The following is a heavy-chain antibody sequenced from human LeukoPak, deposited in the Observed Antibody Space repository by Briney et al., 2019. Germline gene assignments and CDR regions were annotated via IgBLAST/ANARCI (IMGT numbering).Heavy chain of an antibody. Sequence: GGSLRLSCATSGFSFVSYAMHWVRQTPGKGLEWVAVIWSDGTNKYADSVKGRFTISRDNSKNTVSLQMDSLRVDDTAVYYCTRDRCTAGVCHNFVDWGPGNLVIVSS. J-gene: IGHJ4*02. CDR2: IWSDGTNK. CDR1: GFSFVSYA. V-gene: IGHV3-33*01. D-gene: IGHD2-8*02. CDR3: TRDRCTAGVCHNFVD.